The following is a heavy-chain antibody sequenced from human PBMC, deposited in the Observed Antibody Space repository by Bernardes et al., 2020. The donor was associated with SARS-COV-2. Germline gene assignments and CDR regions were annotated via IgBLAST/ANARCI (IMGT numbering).Heavy chain of an antibody. CDR2: IFYSGST. D-gene: IGHD6-13*01. J-gene: IGHJ5*02. CDR1: VGSISSSFYY. CDR3: ARQDFIAAAGTRWFDP. V-gene: IGHV4-39*01. Sequence: SETLSLTCIVSVGSISSSFYYWGWIRQPPGKGLEWIGSIFYSGSTHYNPSLKSRVTISVDTSKNQFSLKLSSVTAADTAVYHCARQDFIAAAGTRWFDPWGQGTLVTVSS.